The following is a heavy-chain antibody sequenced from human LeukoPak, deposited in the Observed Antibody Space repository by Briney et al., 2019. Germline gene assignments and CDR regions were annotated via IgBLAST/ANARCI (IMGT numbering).Heavy chain of an antibody. CDR3: AKVPPYYGSEFS. J-gene: IGHJ4*02. CDR2: ISYDGSNK. Sequence: PGGSLRLSCAASGFTFSSYGMHWVRQAPGKGLEGVAVISYDGSNKYYADSVKGRFTISRDNSKNTLYLQMNSLRAEDTAVYYCAKVPPYYGSEFSWGQGTLVTVSS. CDR1: GFTFSSYG. V-gene: IGHV3-30*18. D-gene: IGHD3-10*01.